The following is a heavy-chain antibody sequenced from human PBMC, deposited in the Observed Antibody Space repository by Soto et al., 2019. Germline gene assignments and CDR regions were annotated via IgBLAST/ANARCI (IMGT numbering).Heavy chain of an antibody. D-gene: IGHD6-19*01. CDR1: GGSFSGYY. CDR3: ARLGLQWLAHDAFDI. CDR2: INHSGST. V-gene: IGHV4-34*01. J-gene: IGHJ3*02. Sequence: SETLSLTCAVYGGSFSGYYWSWIRQPPGKGLEWIGEINHSGSTNYNPSLKSRVTISVDTSRNQFSLKLSSVTAADTAVYYCARLGLQWLAHDAFDIWGQGTTVTVSS.